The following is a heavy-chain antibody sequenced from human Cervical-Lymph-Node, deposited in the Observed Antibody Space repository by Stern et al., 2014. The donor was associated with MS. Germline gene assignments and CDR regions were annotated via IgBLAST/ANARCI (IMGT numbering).Heavy chain of an antibody. CDR1: GYRFTSYW. CDR2: IYPGDSDT. V-gene: IGHV5-51*01. J-gene: IGHJ4*02. CDR3: ARPGGDVYNSDC. Sequence: VQLVQSGAEVKKPGESLKISCKASGYRFTSYWIGWVRQMPGKGLEWMGGIYPGDSDTRYSPSFQGQVPISADKSTSTAYLQWSSLKDSDTAIYYCARPGGDVYNSDCWGQGTLVIVSS. D-gene: IGHD5-24*01.